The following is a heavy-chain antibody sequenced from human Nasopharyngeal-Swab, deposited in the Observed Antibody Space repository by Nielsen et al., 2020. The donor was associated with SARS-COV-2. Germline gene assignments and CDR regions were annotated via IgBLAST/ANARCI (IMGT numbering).Heavy chain of an antibody. J-gene: IGHJ6*02. CDR1: GGSISSYY. CDR2: INHSGST. D-gene: IGHD2-2*01. V-gene: IGHV4-34*01. CDR3: ARGPVGYCSSTSCYEGRGYYGMDV. Sequence: GSLRLSCTVSGGSISSYYWSWIRQPPGKGLEWIGEINHSGSTNYNPSLKSRVTISVDTSKNQFSLKLSSVTAADTAVYYCARGPVGYCSSTSCYEGRGYYGMDVWGQGTTVTVSS.